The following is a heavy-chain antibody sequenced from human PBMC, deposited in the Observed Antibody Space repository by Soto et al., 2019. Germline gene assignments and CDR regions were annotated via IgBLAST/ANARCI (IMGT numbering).Heavy chain of an antibody. D-gene: IGHD5-12*01. CDR1: GFSLTSGVG. Sequence: QITLKESGPTLVRPPQTLTQTCTFSGFSLTSGVGVGWIRQPPGKALEWLALIYWDDDKRYSPSLKNRLTITKDTSKHQVVLTMTNVGPVDTATYFCAHIDPEIVTVGGHGGFDYWGQGTLVTVSS. CDR3: AHIDPEIVTVGGHGGFDY. J-gene: IGHJ4*02. CDR2: IYWDDDK. V-gene: IGHV2-5*02.